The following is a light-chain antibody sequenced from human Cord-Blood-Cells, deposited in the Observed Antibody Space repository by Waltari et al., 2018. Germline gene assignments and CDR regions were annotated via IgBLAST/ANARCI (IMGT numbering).Light chain of an antibody. CDR2: GAS. CDR3: QEDSNWPPT. V-gene: IGKV3-15*01. Sequence: EIVMTQSPATLSVSPGERATLSCRASQSVSSNLAWYQQKPGQAPRLLIYGASTRATGIPARFSGSGFGTEFTLTIRSLQSEDFAVYYCQEDSNWPPTFGQGTKVEIK. CDR1: QSVSSN. J-gene: IGKJ1*01.